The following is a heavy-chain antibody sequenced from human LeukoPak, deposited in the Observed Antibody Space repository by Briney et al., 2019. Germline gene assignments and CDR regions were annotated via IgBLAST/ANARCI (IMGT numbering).Heavy chain of an antibody. V-gene: IGHV3-53*01. CDR2: IYSGVGP. D-gene: IGHD4-17*01. Sequence: QSGGSLRLSCTVSGFTVSSNSMSWVRQAPGKGLEWVSFIYSGVGPHYSDSVKGRFTISRDDAKNLLYLDMNSLRAEDTAVYYCARGHTAVTRHFDFWGQGTLVTVSS. CDR1: GFTVSSNS. CDR3: ARGHTAVTRHFDF. J-gene: IGHJ4*02.